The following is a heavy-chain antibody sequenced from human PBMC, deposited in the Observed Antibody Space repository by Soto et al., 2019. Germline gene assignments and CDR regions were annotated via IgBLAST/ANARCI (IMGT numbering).Heavy chain of an antibody. V-gene: IGHV3-23*01. CDR1: GFTFSSYA. CDR3: AKALGVVGATRSYYFDY. J-gene: IGHJ4*02. D-gene: IGHD1-26*01. CDR2: ISGSGGST. Sequence: GGSLRLSCAASGFTFSSYAMSWVRQAPGKGLEWVSAISGSGGSTYYADSVKGRFTISRDNSKNTLYLQMNSLRAEDTAVYYCAKALGVVGATRSYYFDYWGQGTLVTVS.